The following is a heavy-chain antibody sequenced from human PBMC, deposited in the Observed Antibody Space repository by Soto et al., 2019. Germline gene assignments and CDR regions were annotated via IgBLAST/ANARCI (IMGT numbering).Heavy chain of an antibody. CDR1: GFTVSNNY. D-gene: IGHD6-13*01. Sequence: DVQLEESGGGLIQPGGSLRLSCAVSGFTVSNNYMTWVRQAPGKGLEWVSLIYSSGGTKYADAVRRCFTISRDYSKNTLYLQMNILKVEDTADYYCARDPQGIAACERYNGGQGTLVTVSS. CDR3: ARDPQGIAACERYN. CDR2: IYSSGGT. J-gene: IGHJ4*02. V-gene: IGHV3-53*01.